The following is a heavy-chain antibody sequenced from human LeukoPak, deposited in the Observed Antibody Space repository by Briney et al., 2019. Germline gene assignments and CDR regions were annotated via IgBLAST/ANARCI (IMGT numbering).Heavy chain of an antibody. CDR2: IYYSGST. D-gene: IGHD5-24*01. J-gene: IGHJ4*02. Sequence: KSSETLSLTCTVSVDSISSYYWSWIRQPPGKGLEWIGYIYYSGSTNYNPSLKSRVTISVDTSKNQFSLKLSSVTAADTAVYYCAREDGDYWGQGTLVTVSS. CDR1: VDSISSYY. CDR3: AREDGDY. V-gene: IGHV4-59*01.